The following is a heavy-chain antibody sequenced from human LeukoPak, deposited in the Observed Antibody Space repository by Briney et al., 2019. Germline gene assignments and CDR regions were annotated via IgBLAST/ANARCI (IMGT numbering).Heavy chain of an antibody. V-gene: IGHV3-48*04. CDR3: ARGRYFDWLLPEYYFDY. J-gene: IGHJ4*02. CDR2: ISSFSSTI. CDR1: GFTFSSYS. Sequence: PGGSLRLSCAASGFTFSSYSINWVRQAPGKGLEWVSYISSFSSTIYYADSVKGRFTISRDNAKNSLYLQMNSLRAEDTAVYYCARGRYFDWLLPEYYFDYWGQGTLVTVSS. D-gene: IGHD3-9*01.